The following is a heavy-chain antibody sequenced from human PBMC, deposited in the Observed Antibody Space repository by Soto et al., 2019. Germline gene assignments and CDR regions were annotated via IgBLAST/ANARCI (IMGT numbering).Heavy chain of an antibody. CDR2: IWHDGGNK. Sequence: PGWSLRLSCASSVFTFISYGMHWVRQAPGKGLEWVAFIWHDGGNKFYAESVKGRFTISRDNSKNTLYLQMTSLSAEDTAMYYCARDGDVNTGFGKDYWGQGTLVTVS. CDR3: ARDGDVNTGFGKDY. CDR1: VFTFISYG. D-gene: IGHD3-16*01. J-gene: IGHJ4*02. V-gene: IGHV3-33*01.